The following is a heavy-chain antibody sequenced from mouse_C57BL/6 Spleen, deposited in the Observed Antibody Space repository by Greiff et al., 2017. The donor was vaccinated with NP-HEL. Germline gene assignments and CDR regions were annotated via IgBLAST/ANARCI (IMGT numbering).Heavy chain of an antibody. CDR1: GYTFTSYW. D-gene: IGHD1-1*01. CDR2: IDPSDSYT. J-gene: IGHJ2*01. V-gene: IGHV1-69*01. CDR3: ARSYGKGYYFDY. Sequence: QVQLQQPGAELMMPGASVKLSCKASGYTFTSYWMHWVKQRPGQGLEWIGEIDPSDSYTNYNQKFKGKSTLTVDKSSSTAYMQLSSLTSEDSAVYYCARSYGKGYYFDYWGQGTTLTVSS.